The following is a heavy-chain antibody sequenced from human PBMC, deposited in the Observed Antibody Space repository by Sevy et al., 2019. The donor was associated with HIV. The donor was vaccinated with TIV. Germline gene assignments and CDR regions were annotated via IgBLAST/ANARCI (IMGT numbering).Heavy chain of an antibody. V-gene: IGHV3-7*01. Sequence: GGSLRLSCAASGFTFSSYWMSWVRQAPGKGLEWVANIKQDGSEKYYVDSVKGRVTISRDNAKNSLYLQMNSLRAEDTAVYYCAREVKSIAAAGTSVWFDPWGQGTLVTVSS. CDR1: GFTFSSYW. CDR3: AREVKSIAAAGTSVWFDP. J-gene: IGHJ5*02. D-gene: IGHD6-13*01. CDR2: IKQDGSEK.